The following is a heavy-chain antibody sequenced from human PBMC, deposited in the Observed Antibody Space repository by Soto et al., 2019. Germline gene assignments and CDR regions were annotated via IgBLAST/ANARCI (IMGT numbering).Heavy chain of an antibody. V-gene: IGHV4-34*01. CDR3: ARVGSYYGFAFDI. J-gene: IGHJ3*02. D-gene: IGHD3-10*01. Sequence: PSETLSLTCAVYGGSFSGYYWSWIRQPPGKGLEWIGEINHSGSTNYNPSLKSRVTISVDTSKNQFSLKLSSVTAADTAVYYCARVGSYYGFAFDIWGQGTMVTVSS. CDR2: INHSGST. CDR1: GGSFSGYY.